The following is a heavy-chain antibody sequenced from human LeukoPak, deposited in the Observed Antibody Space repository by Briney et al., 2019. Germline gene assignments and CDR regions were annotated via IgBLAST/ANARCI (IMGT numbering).Heavy chain of an antibody. CDR2: ISYDGSNR. D-gene: IGHD2-15*01. Sequence: GGSLRLSCAASGFTFSNYDMHWVRQAPGKGLEWVAVISYDGSNRYYADSVNGRFTISRDNSRNTLYLQMNSLRAEDTAVYYCANIPEEVVAATGTGHFDYWGQGTLVTVSS. V-gene: IGHV3-30*18. CDR1: GFTFSNYD. CDR3: ANIPEEVVAATGTGHFDY. J-gene: IGHJ4*02.